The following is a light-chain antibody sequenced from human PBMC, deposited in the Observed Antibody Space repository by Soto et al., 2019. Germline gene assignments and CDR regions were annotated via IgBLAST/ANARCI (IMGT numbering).Light chain of an antibody. CDR1: SSDVGGYNY. J-gene: IGLJ2*01. CDR3: TSYNTTSTVI. Sequence: QSALTQPASVSGSPGQSITISCTGTSSDVGGYNYVSWYQQHPGKAPKLLIYDVNNRPSGVSNRFSGSKSGNTASLTISGLQAEDHADYYCTSYNTTSTVIFGGGTKLPVL. CDR2: DVN. V-gene: IGLV2-14*03.